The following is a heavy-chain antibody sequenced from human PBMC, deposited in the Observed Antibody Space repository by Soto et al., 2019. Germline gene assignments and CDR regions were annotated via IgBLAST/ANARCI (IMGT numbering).Heavy chain of an antibody. CDR1: GGSISSGGYS. J-gene: IGHJ2*01. V-gene: IGHV4-30-2*01. D-gene: IGHD5-12*01. CDR3: ARVLGGGWLLYWYFDL. CDR2: INHSGRT. Sequence: SETLSLTCAVSGGSISSGGYSWTWIRQPPGKGLEWIGEINHSGRTNYNQSLKNRVTISVDTSRNQLSLRLSSMTAADTVLYCCARVLGGGWLLYWYFDLWGRGTLVTVSS.